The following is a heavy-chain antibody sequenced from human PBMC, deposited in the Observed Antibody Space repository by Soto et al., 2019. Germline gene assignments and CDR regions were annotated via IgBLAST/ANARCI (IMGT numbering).Heavy chain of an antibody. J-gene: IGHJ4*02. V-gene: IGHV5-51*01. D-gene: IGHD5-12*01. Sequence: PGESLKISCKGSGYSFISYWIGWVRQMPGKGLEWMGIIYPGDSDTRYSPSFQGQVTISADKSISTAYLQWSSLKASDTAMYYCAIPLVGDIVATISTRWGQGTLVTVAS. CDR1: GYSFISYW. CDR2: IYPGDSDT. CDR3: AIPLVGDIVATISTR.